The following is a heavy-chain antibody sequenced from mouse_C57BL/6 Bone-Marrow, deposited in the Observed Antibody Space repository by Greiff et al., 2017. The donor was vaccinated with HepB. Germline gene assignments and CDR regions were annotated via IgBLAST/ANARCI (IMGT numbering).Heavy chain of an antibody. D-gene: IGHD1-1*01. CDR3: AREHRGGSYRDFDV. CDR1: GYSITSGYY. Sequence: EVQLQESGPGLVKPSQSLSLTCSVTGYSITSGYYWNWIRQFPGNKLEWMGYISYDGSNNYNPSLKNRISITRDTSKNQFFLKLNSMTTEDTATYYCAREHRGGSYRDFDVWGTGTTVTVSS. CDR2: ISYDGSN. J-gene: IGHJ1*03. V-gene: IGHV3-6*01.